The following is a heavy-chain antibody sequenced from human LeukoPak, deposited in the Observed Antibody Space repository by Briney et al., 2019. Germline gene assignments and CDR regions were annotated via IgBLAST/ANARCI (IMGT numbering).Heavy chain of an antibody. Sequence: GGSLRLSCAASGLIFSDAWMHWVRQAPGKGLVWVSRIDRDGSRINYADSVKGRFTISRDNGKNTLFLQMNSLRAEDAAVYYCVRGNDYGGPHYWGQGTLVTVSS. V-gene: IGHV3-74*01. J-gene: IGHJ4*02. CDR3: VRGNDYGGPHY. CDR1: GLIFSDAW. D-gene: IGHD4-23*01. CDR2: IDRDGSRI.